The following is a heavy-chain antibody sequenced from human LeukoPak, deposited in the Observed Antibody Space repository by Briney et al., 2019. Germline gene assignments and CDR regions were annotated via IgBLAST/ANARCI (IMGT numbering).Heavy chain of an antibody. J-gene: IGHJ5*02. CDR1: GGTFSSYA. CDR2: IIPIFGTA. D-gene: IGHD5-12*01. CDR3: ARAPGWLGRSPDQNWFDP. V-gene: IGHV1-69*13. Sequence: GASVKVSCKASGGTFSSYAISWVRQAPGQGPEWMGGIIPIFGTANYAQKFQGRVTITADESTSTAYMELSSLRSEDTAVYYCARAPGWLGRSPDQNWFDPWGQGTLVTVSS.